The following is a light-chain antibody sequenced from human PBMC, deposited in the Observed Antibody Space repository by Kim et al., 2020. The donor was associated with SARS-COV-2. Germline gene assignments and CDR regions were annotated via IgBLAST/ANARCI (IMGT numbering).Light chain of an antibody. CDR2: TAS. J-gene: IGKJ1*01. CDR1: QNINRW. V-gene: IGKV1-5*03. Sequence: DIQMTQSPSTLSASVGDRVTITCRASQNINRWLAWHQQKPGKAPKALIYTASDLESGVPSRFSGHGSGTEFTLSISSLQPEDSATYCCQQYASLPLTFGQGTKVDIK. CDR3: QQYASLPLT.